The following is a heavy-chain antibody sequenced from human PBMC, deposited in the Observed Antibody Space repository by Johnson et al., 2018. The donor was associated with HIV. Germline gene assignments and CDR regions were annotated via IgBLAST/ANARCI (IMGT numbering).Heavy chain of an antibody. CDR1: GFTFSSYW. D-gene: IGHD4-17*01. CDR3: ARDATPWGGDYVGYAFDL. V-gene: IGHV3-7*01. J-gene: IGHJ3*01. Sequence: VQLVESGGGLVQPGGSLRLSCAASGFTFSSYWMSWVRQAPGKGLEWVANINQDGSEKYYVDSVKGRFTISRDNARNSLYLQMNSLTADDTAIYYCARDATPWGGDYVGYAFDLWGQGTMVTVSS. CDR2: INQDGSEK.